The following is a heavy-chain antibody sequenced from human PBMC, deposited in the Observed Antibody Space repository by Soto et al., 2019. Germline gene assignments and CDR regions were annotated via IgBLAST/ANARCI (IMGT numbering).Heavy chain of an antibody. CDR3: ARARGDSGSYKENWFDP. V-gene: IGHV4-59*12. D-gene: IGHD1-26*01. J-gene: IGHJ5*02. CDR1: GGSISNSY. Sequence: SETLSLTCTVSGGSISNSYWSWIRQSPGKGLEWIGYIYSSGSTNYNPSLKSRVTISVDTSKNQFSLKLSSVTAADTAVYYCARARGDSGSYKENWFDPWGQGTLVTSPQ. CDR2: IYSSGST.